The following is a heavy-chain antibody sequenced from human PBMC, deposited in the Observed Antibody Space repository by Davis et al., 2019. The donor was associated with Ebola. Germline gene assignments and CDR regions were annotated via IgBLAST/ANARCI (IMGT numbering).Heavy chain of an antibody. D-gene: IGHD4-23*01. CDR3: ARGGAVGPE. V-gene: IGHV3-74*01. CDR2: INNHGTST. Sequence: HTGGSLRLSCAASGFTFSSYGMRWVRQAPGKGLEWVSSINNHGTSTNYTDVVRGRFTVSRDNAKNTLYLQMNSLRVEDTAVYFCARGGAVGPEWGPGTLVTVSS. J-gene: IGHJ4*02. CDR1: GFTFSSYG.